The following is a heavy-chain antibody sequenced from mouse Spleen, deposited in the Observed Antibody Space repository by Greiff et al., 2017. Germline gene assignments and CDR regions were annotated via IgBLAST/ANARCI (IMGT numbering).Heavy chain of an antibody. V-gene: IGHV14-2*01. CDR1: GFNITDYY. Sequence: EVQLQQSGAELVKPGASVKLSCTASGFNITDYYMHWVKQRTEQGLEWIGRIDPEDGGTKYAPKFPGKATITADTSSNTAYMQLSSLTSEDTAVYYCGGPSTTETGRYFDVWGAGTPVTVPS. CDR3: GGPSTTETGRYFDV. J-gene: IGHJ1*01. D-gene: IGHD2-10*02. CDR2: IDPEDGGT.